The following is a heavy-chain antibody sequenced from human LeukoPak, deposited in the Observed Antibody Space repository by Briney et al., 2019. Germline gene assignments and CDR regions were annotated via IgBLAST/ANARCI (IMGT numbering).Heavy chain of an antibody. CDR1: GFTFSRYW. CDR3: ASDYDSGY. J-gene: IGHJ4*02. Sequence: GGSLRLPCVASGFTFSRYWMKWVRQATGKELEWVANINQDGSEKNYVDSVKGRFTISRDNAKNSLYLQMNSLRAEDTAVYYCASDYDSGYWGQGTLVTVSS. CDR2: INQDGSEK. V-gene: IGHV3-7*01. D-gene: IGHD5-12*01.